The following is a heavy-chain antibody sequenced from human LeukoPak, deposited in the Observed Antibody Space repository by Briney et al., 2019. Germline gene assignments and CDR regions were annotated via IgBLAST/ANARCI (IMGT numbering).Heavy chain of an antibody. V-gene: IGHV1-2*02. CDR1: GYTFTGYY. D-gene: IGHD3-10*01. J-gene: IGHJ4*02. CDR3: ASLLVGSGSYLS. CDR2: INPNSGGT. Sequence: ASVKVSCKASGYTFTGYYMHWVRQAPGQGPDWMGWINPNSGGTNYAQKFQGRVTMTRDTSISTAYMELSRLRSDDTAVYYCASLLVGSGSYLSWGQGTLVTVSS.